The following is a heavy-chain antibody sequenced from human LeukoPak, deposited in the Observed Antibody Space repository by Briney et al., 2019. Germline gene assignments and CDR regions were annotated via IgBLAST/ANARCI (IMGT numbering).Heavy chain of an antibody. J-gene: IGHJ4*02. CDR3: AKDNRRHYTSGPNPDSLH. CDR1: GFIFNNYA. V-gene: IGHV3-9*01. D-gene: IGHD6-19*01. Sequence: GGPLRLSCAGSGFIFNNYAMHWVRQPPGKGLEWVSGISWNSGSIDYADSVKGRFTISRDNAKNSLYLQMNSLRVEDTAFYYCAKDNRRHYTSGPNPDSLHWGQGALVTVSS. CDR2: ISWNSGSI.